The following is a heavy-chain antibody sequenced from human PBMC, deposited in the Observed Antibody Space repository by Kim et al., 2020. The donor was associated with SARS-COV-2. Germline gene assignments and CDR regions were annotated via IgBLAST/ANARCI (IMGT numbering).Heavy chain of an antibody. Sequence: GGSLRLSCVASGFTFDGYAMHWVRQAPGKGLEWVSGISWYSGSIGYADSVKGRFTISRDNAKNSLYLQMNSLRAEDTALYYCAKVYSSSWDYYFDYWGQGTLGTVSS. CDR1: GFTFDGYA. V-gene: IGHV3-9*01. CDR3: AKVYSSSWDYYFDY. J-gene: IGHJ4*02. D-gene: IGHD6-13*01. CDR2: ISWYSGSI.